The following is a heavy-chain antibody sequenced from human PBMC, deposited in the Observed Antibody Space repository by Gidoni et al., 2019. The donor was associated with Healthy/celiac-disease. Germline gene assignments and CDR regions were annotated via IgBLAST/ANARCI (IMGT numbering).Heavy chain of an antibody. CDR1: GFTFSSYS. D-gene: IGHD3-10*01. CDR3: ARDVLDYYGSGSYLSGMDV. J-gene: IGHJ6*02. V-gene: IGHV3-21*01. CDR2: ISSSSSYI. Sequence: EVQLVESGGGLVKPGGSLRLSCAASGFTFSSYSMNWVRQAPGKGLEWVSSISSSSSYIYYADSVKGRFTISRDNAKNSLYLQMNSLRAEDTAVYYCARDVLDYYGSGSYLSGMDVWGQGTTVTVSS.